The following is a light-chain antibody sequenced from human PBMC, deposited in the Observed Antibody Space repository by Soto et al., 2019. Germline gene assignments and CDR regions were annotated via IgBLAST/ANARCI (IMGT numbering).Light chain of an antibody. Sequence: IVLTQSPGTLSLSQGERTTLSCRASQSVSSNLVWYHQKPGQAPRLLIYDASNRATGIPDRFSGSGSGTDFTLTISRLEPEDFAVYYCQQYGSSGTFGQGTKVDIK. CDR2: DAS. J-gene: IGKJ1*01. CDR1: QSVSSN. CDR3: QQYGSSGT. V-gene: IGKV3-20*01.